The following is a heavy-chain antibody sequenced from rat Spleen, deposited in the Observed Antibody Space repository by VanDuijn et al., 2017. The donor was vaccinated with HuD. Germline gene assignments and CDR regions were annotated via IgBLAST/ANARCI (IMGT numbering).Heavy chain of an antibody. V-gene: IGHV2-13*01. Sequence: QVQLKESGPGLVQPSQTLSLTCTVSGFSLSNYGVIWVRQPPGKGLDWMGVIWGNGNSNYNSALKSRLSISRDTSKSQVFLKMNSLQTEDTAIYFCVRERVPGFAFYFDYWGQGAMVTVSP. CDR1: GFSLSNYG. D-gene: IGHD1-4*01. CDR2: IWGNGNS. CDR3: VRERVPGFAFYFDY. J-gene: IGHJ2*01.